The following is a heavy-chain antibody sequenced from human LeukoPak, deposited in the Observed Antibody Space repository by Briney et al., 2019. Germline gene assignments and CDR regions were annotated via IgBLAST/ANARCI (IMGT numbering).Heavy chain of an antibody. J-gene: IGHJ3*02. D-gene: IGHD6-13*01. V-gene: IGHV3-21*01. CDR2: ISSSSSYI. CDR3: ARDKEGDSSSWYAADAFDI. Sequence: GGSLRLSCAASGFTFSSYSMNWVRQAPGKGLEWVSSISSSSSYIYYADSVKGRFTISRDNAKNSLYLQMNSLRAEDTAVYYCARDKEGDSSSWYAADAFDIWGQGTMVTVSS. CDR1: GFTFSSYS.